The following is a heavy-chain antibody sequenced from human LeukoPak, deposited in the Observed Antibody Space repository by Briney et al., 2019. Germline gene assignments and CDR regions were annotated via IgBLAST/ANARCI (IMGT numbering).Heavy chain of an antibody. CDR3: AIPQILPDDIYNF. Sequence: GGSLRLSCAVSKFIIRNYWMTWVRQAPGKGLEWVANINSDGSDPRYLDSVKGRFTISRDNAKNTLFLQMSSLRAEDTALYYCAIPQILPDDIYNFWGQGTMVTVS. D-gene: IGHD2-2*01. CDR2: INSDGSDP. V-gene: IGHV3-7*01. J-gene: IGHJ3*01. CDR1: KFIIRNYW.